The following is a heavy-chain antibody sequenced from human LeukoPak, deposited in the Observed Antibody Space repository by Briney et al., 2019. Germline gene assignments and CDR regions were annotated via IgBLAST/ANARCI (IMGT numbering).Heavy chain of an antibody. D-gene: IGHD6-6*01. CDR1: GLIVSSNY. J-gene: IGHJ3*01. Sequence: GGSLRLSCAASGLIVSSNYMTWVRQAPGKGLEWVSVIYSGGSTYYAHSVKGRFTIFRDNSKNTLYLQMNSLRAEDTAVYYCAKQVVPNAFDFWGQGTMVTVSS. CDR2: IYSGGST. CDR3: AKQVVPNAFDF. V-gene: IGHV3-53*01.